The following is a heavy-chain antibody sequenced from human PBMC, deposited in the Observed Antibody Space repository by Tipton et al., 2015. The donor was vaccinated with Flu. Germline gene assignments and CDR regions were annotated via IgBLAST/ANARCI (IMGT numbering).Heavy chain of an antibody. CDR2: INWHGNSV. J-gene: IGHJ4*02. Sequence: SLRLSCAASGFTFDDFPMHWVRQAPGKGLEWVSSINWHGNSVVYAVSVQGRFTISRDNSKNTLYLQMNSLRAEDTAVYYCASEGWGAPYFDYWGQGTLVTVSS. CDR1: GFTFDDFP. D-gene: IGHD3-16*01. V-gene: IGHV3-9*01. CDR3: ASEGWGAPYFDY.